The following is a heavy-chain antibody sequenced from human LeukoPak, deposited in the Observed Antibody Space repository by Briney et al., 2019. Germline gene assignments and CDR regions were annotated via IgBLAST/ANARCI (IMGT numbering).Heavy chain of an antibody. CDR3: ARTVEGYSSSWRGWFDP. CDR1: GFTVSSNY. V-gene: IGHV3-66*01. CDR2: IYSGGST. Sequence: GGSLRLSCAVSGFTVSSNYMSWVRQPPGKGLEWVSIIYSGGSTYYADSVKGRFTISRDNSKNTLYLQMNSLRAEDTAVYYCARTVEGYSSSWRGWFDPWGQGTLVTVSS. J-gene: IGHJ5*02. D-gene: IGHD6-13*01.